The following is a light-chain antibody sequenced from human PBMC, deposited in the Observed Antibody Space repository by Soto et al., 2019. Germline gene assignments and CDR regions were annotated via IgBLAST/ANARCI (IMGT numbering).Light chain of an antibody. V-gene: IGKV1-5*03. CDR2: GAS. J-gene: IGKJ4*01. Sequence: DIQMTQSPSTLSASVGDRVTITCRASHSISSWLAWYQQKPGKVPKLLIFGASSLDSGVPSRFSGSGSGTEFTLTISSLQPGDFATYYCQQYNGDSGVTFGGGTKVESK. CDR1: HSISSW. CDR3: QQYNGDSGVT.